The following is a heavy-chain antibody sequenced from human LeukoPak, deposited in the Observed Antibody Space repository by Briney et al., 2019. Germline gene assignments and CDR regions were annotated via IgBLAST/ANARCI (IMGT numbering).Heavy chain of an antibody. Sequence: PGGSLRLSCAASGFTFSSYEMNWVRQAPGKGLEWVSYISSSGSTIYYADSVKGRFTISRDNAKNSLYLQMNSLRAEDTAVYYCARAARGISQHWGQGTLVTASS. CDR1: GFTFSSYE. D-gene: IGHD4-23*01. J-gene: IGHJ1*01. V-gene: IGHV3-48*03. CDR2: ISSSGSTI. CDR3: ARAARGISQH.